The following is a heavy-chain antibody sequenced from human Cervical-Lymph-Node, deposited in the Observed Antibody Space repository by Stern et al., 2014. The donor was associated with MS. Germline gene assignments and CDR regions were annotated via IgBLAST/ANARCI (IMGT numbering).Heavy chain of an antibody. CDR2: IYWDDDK. Sequence: QVTLRESGPTLVKPTQTLTLTCTFSGFSLSTSGVGVGWIRQPPGKALEWLALIYWDDDKRYSTSLKSRLTITKDTSKNQVVLTMTNMDPVDTATYYCAHTVSIAAAGTWFDPWGQGTLVTVSS. D-gene: IGHD6-13*01. CDR3: AHTVSIAAAGTWFDP. J-gene: IGHJ5*02. CDR1: GFSLSTSGVG. V-gene: IGHV2-5*02.